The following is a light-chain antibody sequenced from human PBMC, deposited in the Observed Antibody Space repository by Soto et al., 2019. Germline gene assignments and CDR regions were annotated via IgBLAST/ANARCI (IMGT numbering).Light chain of an antibody. J-gene: IGKJ3*01. Sequence: EIVLTQSPGTLSLSPGERATLSCRASQSVRDNQLAWYQQKPGQAPRLLIYSASSRATGIPDRFSGSGSGTDFTLSISRLEPEDFAVYYCQQYGSSFGPGTKVDIK. CDR2: SAS. V-gene: IGKV3-20*01. CDR1: QSVRDNQ. CDR3: QQYGSS.